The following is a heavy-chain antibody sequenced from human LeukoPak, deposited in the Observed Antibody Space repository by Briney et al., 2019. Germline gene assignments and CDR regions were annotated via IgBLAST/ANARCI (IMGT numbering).Heavy chain of an antibody. Sequence: PSETLSLTCTVSGGSISSYYWSWIRQPPGKGLEWIGYIYYSGSTNYNPSLKSRVTISVDTSKNQFSLKLSSVTAADTAVYYYASRVEESFDYWGQGTLVTVSS. D-gene: IGHD5/OR15-5a*01. J-gene: IGHJ4*02. CDR3: ASRVEESFDY. CDR2: IYYSGST. V-gene: IGHV4-59*08. CDR1: GGSISSYY.